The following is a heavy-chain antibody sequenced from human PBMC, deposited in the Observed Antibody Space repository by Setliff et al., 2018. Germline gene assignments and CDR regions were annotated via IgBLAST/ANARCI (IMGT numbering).Heavy chain of an antibody. Sequence: ASVKVSCKASGYTFTGYYIHWVRQAPGQGLEWMGRINPNSGGTNYAQKFQGRVTMTRDTPISTVYMELSLLTSDDTAVYFCARRDGRSGYLGFDLWGQGSLVTVS. D-gene: IGHD3-22*01. CDR1: GYTFTGYY. J-gene: IGHJ4*02. CDR3: ARRDGRSGYLGFDL. CDR2: INPNSGGT. V-gene: IGHV1-2*06.